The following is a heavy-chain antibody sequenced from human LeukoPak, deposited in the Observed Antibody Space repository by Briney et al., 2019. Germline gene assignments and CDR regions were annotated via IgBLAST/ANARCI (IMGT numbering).Heavy chain of an antibody. CDR3: ARLVVITQYYFDY. V-gene: IGHV1-2*06. D-gene: IGHD3-22*01. Sequence: ASVKVSCKASGYTFTGYYMHWVRQAPGQGLEWMGRINPNSGGTNYAQKFQGRVTMTRDTSISTAYMELSRLRSDDTAVYHCARLVVITQYYFDYWGQGTLVTVSS. CDR1: GYTFTGYY. CDR2: INPNSGGT. J-gene: IGHJ4*02.